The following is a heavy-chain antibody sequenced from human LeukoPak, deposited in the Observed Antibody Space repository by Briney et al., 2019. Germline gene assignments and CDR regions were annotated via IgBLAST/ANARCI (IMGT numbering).Heavy chain of an antibody. CDR3: ARSSTSGYDRIDFDY. J-gene: IGHJ4*02. D-gene: IGHD5-12*01. Sequence: PGGSLRPSCAASGFTFSRYWMHWVCQAPGKGLVWVSRINSDGSSTSYAESVKGRFAISRDNAKKTLYLQMNSLRAEDTAVYYCARSSTSGYDRIDFDYWGQGTQVTVSS. V-gene: IGHV3-74*01. CDR2: INSDGSST. CDR1: GFTFSRYW.